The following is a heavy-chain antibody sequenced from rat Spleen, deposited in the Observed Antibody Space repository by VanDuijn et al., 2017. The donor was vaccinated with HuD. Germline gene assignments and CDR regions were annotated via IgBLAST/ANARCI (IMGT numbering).Heavy chain of an antibody. D-gene: IGHD4-3*01. CDR2: ITNTGGST. Sequence: EVQLVESGGGLVQPGRSLKLSCAVSGFTFSNYGLHWIRQAPTKGLEWVASITNTGGSTYYPDSVKGRFTISRDNAKSTLYLQMNSLRSEDTATYYCAVSGYGYWGQGVMVTVSS. CDR1: GFTFSNYG. J-gene: IGHJ2*01. V-gene: IGHV5-29*01. CDR3: AVSGYGY.